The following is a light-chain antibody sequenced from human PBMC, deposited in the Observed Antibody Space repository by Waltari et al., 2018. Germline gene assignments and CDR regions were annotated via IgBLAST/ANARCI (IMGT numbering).Light chain of an antibody. CDR2: GAS. J-gene: IGKJ2*01. V-gene: IGKV3-20*01. CDR1: QSVNNNY. CDR3: QQYSSPSMYI. Sequence: EIVLTQSPGTLSLFPGARATLSCRASQSVNNNYLAWYQQKPGQAPRPLIYGASNRATGISDRFSGSGSGTDFTLTISRLEPADSAVYYCQQYSSPSMYIFGQGTKLEMK.